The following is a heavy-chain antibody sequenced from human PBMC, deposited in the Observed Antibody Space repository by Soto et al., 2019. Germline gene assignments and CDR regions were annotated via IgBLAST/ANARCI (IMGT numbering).Heavy chain of an antibody. Sequence: GGSLRLSCAASGFTFSSYAMSWVRQAPGKGLEWVSAISGSGGSTYYADSVKGRFTISRDNSKNTLYLQMNSLRAEDTGVYYCAKEGSLWEVPAARDYWGQGTLVTVSS. D-gene: IGHD2-2*01. CDR2: ISGSGGST. CDR3: AKEGSLWEVPAARDY. CDR1: GFTFSSYA. V-gene: IGHV3-23*01. J-gene: IGHJ4*02.